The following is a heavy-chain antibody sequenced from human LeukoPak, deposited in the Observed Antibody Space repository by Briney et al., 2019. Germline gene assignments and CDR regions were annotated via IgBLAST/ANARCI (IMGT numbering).Heavy chain of an antibody. V-gene: IGHV1-46*01. CDR3: ARAPYYYDSSGYYYVY. J-gene: IGHJ4*02. D-gene: IGHD3-22*01. Sequence: GASVKVSCKASGYTFTSYYMHWVRQAPGQGLEWMGIINPSGGSTSYAQKFQGRVTMTRDTSISTAYMELSRLRSDDTAVYYCARAPYYYDSSGYYYVYWGQGTLVTVSS. CDR2: INPSGGST. CDR1: GYTFTSYY.